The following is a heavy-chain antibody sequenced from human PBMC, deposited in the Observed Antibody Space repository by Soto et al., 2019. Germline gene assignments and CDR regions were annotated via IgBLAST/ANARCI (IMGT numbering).Heavy chain of an antibody. CDR2: ISGSGGST. D-gene: IGHD3-10*01. CDR3: AKDHTMVRVTMYGGMDV. V-gene: IGHV3-23*01. CDR1: GFSFSNYA. Sequence: GGSLRLSCAASGFSFSNYALHWVRQAPGKGLEWVSAISGSGGSTYYADSVKGRFTISRDNSKNTLYLQMNSLRAEDTAVYYCAKDHTMVRVTMYGGMDVWGQGTTVTVSS. J-gene: IGHJ6*02.